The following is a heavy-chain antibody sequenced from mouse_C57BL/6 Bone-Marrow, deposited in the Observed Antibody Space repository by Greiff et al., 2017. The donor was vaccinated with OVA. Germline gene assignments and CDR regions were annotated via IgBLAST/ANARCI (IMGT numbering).Heavy chain of an antibody. J-gene: IGHJ2*01. Sequence: QVQLQQSDAELVKPGASVKISCKVSGYTFTDHTIHWMKQRPEQGLEWIGYIYPRDGSNKYNEKLKGKATLTADKSSSTAYMLLNSLTSQDSAIYFCSRPLMTTVVAPVDYWGPGTTLTVSS. CDR2: IYPRDGSN. CDR1: GYTFTDHT. V-gene: IGHV1-78*01. D-gene: IGHD1-1*01. CDR3: SRPLMTTVVAPVDY.